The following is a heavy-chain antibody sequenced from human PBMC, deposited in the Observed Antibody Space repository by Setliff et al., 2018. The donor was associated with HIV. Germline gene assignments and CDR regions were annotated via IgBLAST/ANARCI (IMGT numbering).Heavy chain of an antibody. V-gene: IGHV3-30*07. J-gene: IGHJ4*02. CDR1: GFTFSTFA. Sequence: GGSLRLSCVASGFTFSTFAMHWVRQAPGKGPEWVSVISYDGSRTSYADSVKGRFTISRDNAKNSLYLQMNSLRADDTAVYYCVRETVGAFDHWGQGALVTVSS. CDR2: ISYDGSRT. CDR3: VRETVGAFDH.